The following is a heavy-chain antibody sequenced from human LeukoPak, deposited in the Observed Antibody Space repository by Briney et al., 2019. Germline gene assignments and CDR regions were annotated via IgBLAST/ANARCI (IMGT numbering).Heavy chain of an antibody. CDR2: IYYSGST. CDR3: ARAYYYGSGSYAFDI. Sequence: PSETLSLTCTVSGGSISSSSYYWGWIRQPPGKGLEWIGSIYYSGSTYYNPSLKSRVTISVDTPKNQFSLKLSSVTAADTAVYYCARAYYYGSGSYAFDIWGQGTMVTVSS. D-gene: IGHD3-10*01. V-gene: IGHV4-39*07. CDR1: GGSISSSSYY. J-gene: IGHJ3*02.